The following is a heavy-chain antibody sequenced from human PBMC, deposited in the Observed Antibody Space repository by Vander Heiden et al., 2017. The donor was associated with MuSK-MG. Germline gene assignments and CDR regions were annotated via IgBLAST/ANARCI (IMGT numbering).Heavy chain of an antibody. D-gene: IGHD6-13*01. CDR2: IYGNADK. V-gene: IGHV2-5*01. J-gene: IGHJ4*02. CDR3: AHTRYSSFDY. CDR1: GFSLSPSGVG. Sequence: QITLKESGPTLVKPTQTLTLPCTFSGFSLSPSGVGVGWIRQPPGKALEWLALIYGNADKRYSQSRKSRLNITKDTSKNQGGRNTTNMDPVDTEKYYCAHTRYSSFDYWGQGTPGNISS.